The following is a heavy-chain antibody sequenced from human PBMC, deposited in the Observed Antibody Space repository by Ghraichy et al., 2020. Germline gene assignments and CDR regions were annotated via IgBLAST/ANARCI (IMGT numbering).Heavy chain of an antibody. J-gene: IGHJ5*02. CDR3: ARDDYYCSGDTCYHWFDP. CDR1: NYSITSGYY. CDR2: IYYSGIT. D-gene: IGHD2-15*01. V-gene: IGHV4-38-2*02. Sequence: SETLSLTCDVSNYSITSGYYWGWIRQPPGKGLEWIGNIYYSGITFYNPSLKSRVTISVDTSKNQFSLHLSSVTAADTAMYYCARDDYYCSGDTCYHWFDPWGQGSLVTVSS.